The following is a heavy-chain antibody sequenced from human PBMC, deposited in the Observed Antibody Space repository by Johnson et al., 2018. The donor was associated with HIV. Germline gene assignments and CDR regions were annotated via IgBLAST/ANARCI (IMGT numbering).Heavy chain of an antibody. CDR3: AQDGTLRAFDI. CDR1: GFTFSSYD. Sequence: VQLVESGGGLVQPGGSLRLSCAASGFTFSSYDMHWVRQATGKGLEWVSAIGTAGDTYYPGSVKGRFTIPRDDSKNTLYLQMNSLKTEDTAVYYCAQDGTLRAFDIWGQGTMVTVSS. V-gene: IGHV3-13*01. CDR2: IGTAGDT. J-gene: IGHJ3*02.